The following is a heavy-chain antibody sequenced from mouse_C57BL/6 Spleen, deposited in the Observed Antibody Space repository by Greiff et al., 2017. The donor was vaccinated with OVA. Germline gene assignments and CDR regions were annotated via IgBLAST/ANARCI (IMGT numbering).Heavy chain of an antibody. D-gene: IGHD1-1*01. V-gene: IGHV3-6*01. Sequence: DVKLQESGPGLVKPSQSLSLTCSVTGYSITSGYYWNWIRQFPGNKLEWMGYISYDGSNNYNPSLKNRISITRDTSKNQFFLKLNSVTTEDTATYYCARGDHGPFDYWGQGTTLTVSS. CDR3: ARGDHGPFDY. CDR1: GYSITSGYY. J-gene: IGHJ2*01. CDR2: ISYDGSN.